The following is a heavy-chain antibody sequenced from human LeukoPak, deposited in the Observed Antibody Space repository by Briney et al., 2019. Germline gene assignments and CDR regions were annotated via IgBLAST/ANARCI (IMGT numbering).Heavy chain of an antibody. J-gene: IGHJ4*02. D-gene: IGHD6-25*01. Sequence: SETLSLTCTVSGGSISSGGYYWSWIRQPPGKGLEWIGEINHSGSTNYNPSLKSRVTISVDTSKNQFPLKLSSVTAADTAVYYCARGRLFDYWGQGTLVTVSS. CDR2: INHSGST. CDR1: GGSISSGGYY. CDR3: ARGRLFDY. V-gene: IGHV4-39*06.